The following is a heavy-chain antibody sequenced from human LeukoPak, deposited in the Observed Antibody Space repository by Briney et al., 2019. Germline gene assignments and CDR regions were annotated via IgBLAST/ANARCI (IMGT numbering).Heavy chain of an antibody. D-gene: IGHD5-24*01. V-gene: IGHV4-39*07. CDR1: GGSISSSSYY. J-gene: IGHJ4*02. Sequence: SETLSLTCTVSGGSISSSSYYWGWIRQPPGKGLEWIGSFYYSGGTYYNPSLKSRVTMSVDTSENQVSLNLNSMTAADTAVYYCARGYGYQNFDYWGQGTLVTVSS. CDR3: ARGYGYQNFDY. CDR2: FYYSGGT.